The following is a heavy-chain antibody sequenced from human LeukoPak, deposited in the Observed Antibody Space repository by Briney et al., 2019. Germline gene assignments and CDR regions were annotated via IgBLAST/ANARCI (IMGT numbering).Heavy chain of an antibody. V-gene: IGHV3-48*03. CDR3: ARVGEYYYDSSGHDAFDI. CDR1: GFTFSSYE. D-gene: IGHD3-22*01. J-gene: IGHJ3*02. CDR2: ISSSGSTI. Sequence: GGSLRLSCAASGFTFSSYEMNWVRQAPGKGLEWVSYISSSGSTIYYADSVKGRFTISRDNAKNSLYLQMNSLRAEDTAAYYCARVGEYYYDSSGHDAFDIWGQGTMVTVSS.